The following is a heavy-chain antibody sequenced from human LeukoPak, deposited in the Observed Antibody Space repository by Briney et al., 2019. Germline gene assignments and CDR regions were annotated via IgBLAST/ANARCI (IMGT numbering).Heavy chain of an antibody. V-gene: IGHV3-30*02. Sequence: PSGTLSLTCAVSGGSISSSNWWSWVRQAPGKGLEWVAFIRSDGSIKYYTESLKGRFTISRDNSKNTLYLQINSLRPEDTAVYYCTKDEVFSSAWYFDYWGQGTLVTVSS. J-gene: IGHJ4*02. D-gene: IGHD6-19*01. CDR2: IRSDGSIK. CDR3: TKDEVFSSAWYFDY. CDR1: GGSISSSNW.